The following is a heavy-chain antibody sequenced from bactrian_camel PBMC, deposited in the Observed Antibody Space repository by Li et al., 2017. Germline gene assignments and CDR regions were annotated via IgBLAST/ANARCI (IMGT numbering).Heavy chain of an antibody. Sequence: HVQLVESGGGSVQAGGSLTLSCVASGYSASRSYMGWFRQAPGKGLEWVSGINHNGNSKYAADSVKGRFTISRDNNKNTLYLQMDSLKPEDTAMYYCASTLRYSPLTWRSEARYNDWGQGTQVTVS. V-gene: IGHV3S6*01. CDR3: ASTLRYSPLTWRSEARYND. CDR1: GYSASRSY. J-gene: IGHJ4*01. CDR2: INHNGNSK. D-gene: IGHD1*01.